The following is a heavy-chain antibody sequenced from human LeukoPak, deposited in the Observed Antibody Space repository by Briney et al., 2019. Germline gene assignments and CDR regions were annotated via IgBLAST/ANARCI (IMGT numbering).Heavy chain of an antibody. J-gene: IGHJ5*02. CDR2: TYYRSKWYN. CDR1: GDXVSNNSVA. CDR3: ARDMDYYGSGNYFNSRWFDP. Sequence: PSQTLSLTCAISGDXVSNNSVAWNWIRHSPSRGLESLGRTYYRSKWYNDYAVSVKSRITINPETAKNQFSLQLNSVTPEDTAVYYCARDMDYYGSGNYFNSRWFDPWGQGTLVTVSS. V-gene: IGHV6-1*01. D-gene: IGHD3-10*01.